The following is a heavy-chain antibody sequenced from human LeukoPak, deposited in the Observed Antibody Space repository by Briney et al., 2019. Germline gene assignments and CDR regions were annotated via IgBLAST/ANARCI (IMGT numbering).Heavy chain of an antibody. D-gene: IGHD3-10*01. Sequence: PSETLSLTCTVSGGSISSHYWSWIRQPPGKGLEWIGYIYYSGSTNYNPSLKSRVTISVDTSKNQFSLKLSSVTAAGTAVYYCARGAGSRGGYYYYYMDVWGKGTTVTVSS. CDR3: ARGAGSRGGYYYYYMDV. CDR1: GGSISSHY. V-gene: IGHV4-59*11. J-gene: IGHJ6*03. CDR2: IYYSGST.